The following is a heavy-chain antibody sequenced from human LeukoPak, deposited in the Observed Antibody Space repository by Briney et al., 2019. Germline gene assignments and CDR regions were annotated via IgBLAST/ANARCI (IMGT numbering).Heavy chain of an antibody. CDR2: ISYDGSNK. Sequence: PGGSLRLSCAASGFTFSSYAMHWVRQAPGKGLEWVAVISYDGSNKYYADSVKGRFTISRDNAKNSLYLQMNSLRAEDTAVYYCARAGDGGNYFDYWGQGTLVTVSS. J-gene: IGHJ4*02. CDR1: GFTFSSYA. CDR3: ARAGDGGNYFDY. D-gene: IGHD7-27*01. V-gene: IGHV3-30-3*01.